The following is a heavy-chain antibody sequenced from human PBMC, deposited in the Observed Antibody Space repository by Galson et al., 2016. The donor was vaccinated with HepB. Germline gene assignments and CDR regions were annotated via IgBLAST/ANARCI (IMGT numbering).Heavy chain of an antibody. D-gene: IGHD6-6*01. J-gene: IGHJ4*02. CDR1: GYTCTSYD. V-gene: IGHV1-8*02. CDR2: MYPNSGNT. CDR3: ARVEYASSTGANRFDY. Sequence: PVKISCKASGYTCTSYDIHWLRQATEQGLEWMDWMYPNSGNTGHAQKFQGPVTLNRSTSKSTVYMELRSLRSSDMAMYSCARVEYASSTGANRFDYWGQGTLVTVSS.